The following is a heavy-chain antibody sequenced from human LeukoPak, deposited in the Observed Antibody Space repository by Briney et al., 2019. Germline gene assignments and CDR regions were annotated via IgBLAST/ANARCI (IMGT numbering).Heavy chain of an antibody. V-gene: IGHV4-39*01. D-gene: IGHD5-18*01. CDR1: GGSISSSSYY. CDR2: IYYSGST. Sequence: SETLSLTCTVSGGSISSSSYYWGWIRQPPGKGLEWIGSIYYSGSTYYNPSLKSRVTISVDTSKNQFSLKLSSVTAADTAVYYCARVDTAMVPPDYWGQGTLVTVSS. J-gene: IGHJ4*02. CDR3: ARVDTAMVPPDY.